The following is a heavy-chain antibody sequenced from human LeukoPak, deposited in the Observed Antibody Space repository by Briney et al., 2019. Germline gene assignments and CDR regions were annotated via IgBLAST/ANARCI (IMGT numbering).Heavy chain of an antibody. V-gene: IGHV3-21*04. CDR1: GFTFSDYT. Sequence: GGSLRLSCAASGFTFSDYTMNWVRLAPGKGLEWVSSISGSSNYIYYADSVKGRFTISRGNAKNSLYLQMNSLRAEDTAVYYCAKTARGVVDGSGSYYVYWGQGTLVTVSS. D-gene: IGHD3-10*01. CDR2: ISGSSNYI. J-gene: IGHJ4*02. CDR3: AKTARGVVDGSGSYYVY.